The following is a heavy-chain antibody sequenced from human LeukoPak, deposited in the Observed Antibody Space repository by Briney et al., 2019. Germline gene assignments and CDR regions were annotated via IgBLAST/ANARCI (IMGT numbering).Heavy chain of an antibody. CDR2: IWYDGSNK. D-gene: IGHD3-22*01. J-gene: IGHJ4*02. Sequence: LPGGSLRLSCAASGFTVSSNYMSWVRQAPGKGLEWVAVIWYDGSNKYYADSVKGRFTISRDNSKNTLYLQMNSLRAEDTAVYYCARDHRGVVVIPFDYWGQGTLVTVSS. CDR1: GFTVSSNY. V-gene: IGHV3-33*08. CDR3: ARDHRGVVVIPFDY.